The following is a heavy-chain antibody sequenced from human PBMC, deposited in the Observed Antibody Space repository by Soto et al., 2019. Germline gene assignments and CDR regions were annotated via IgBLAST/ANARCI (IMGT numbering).Heavy chain of an antibody. CDR1: GFIFSSHW. V-gene: IGHV3-74*01. J-gene: IGHJ3*01. D-gene: IGHD5-12*01. CDR3: ARELYSPYDYDAFDV. CDR2: INTDGSGT. Sequence: GGSLRLSCAASGFIFSSHWMHWVRQAPGKGLVWVSRINTDGSGTSYADSVKGRFTISRDNAKNTLYLQMNSLGAEDTAVYYCARELYSPYDYDAFDVWGQGTMVTVSS.